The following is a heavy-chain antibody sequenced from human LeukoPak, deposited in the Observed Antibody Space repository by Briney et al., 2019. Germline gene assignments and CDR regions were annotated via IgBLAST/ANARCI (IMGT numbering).Heavy chain of an antibody. D-gene: IGHD4-11*01. CDR3: ARGGDYRVDWYFDL. J-gene: IGHJ2*01. CDR1: GGSSSGYY. Sequence: PSETLSLTCAVYGGSSSGYYWSWIRQPPGKGLEWIGEINHSGSTNYNPSLKSRVTISVDTSKNQFSLKLSSVTAADTAVYYCARGGDYRVDWYFDLWGRGTLVTVSS. CDR2: INHSGST. V-gene: IGHV4-34*01.